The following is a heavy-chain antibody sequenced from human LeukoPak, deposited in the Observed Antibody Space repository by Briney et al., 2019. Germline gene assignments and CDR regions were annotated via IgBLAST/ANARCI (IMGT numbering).Heavy chain of an antibody. Sequence: SETLSLTCTVSGGSISSSSYYWGWIRQPPGKGLEWIGSIYYSGSTYYNPSLKSRVTISVDTSKNQFSLKLSSVTAADTAVYYCARQGADSSSWYKKGNWFDPWGQGTLVTVSS. CDR2: IYYSGST. J-gene: IGHJ5*02. CDR3: ARQGADSSSWYKKGNWFDP. CDR1: GGSISSSSYY. D-gene: IGHD6-13*01. V-gene: IGHV4-39*01.